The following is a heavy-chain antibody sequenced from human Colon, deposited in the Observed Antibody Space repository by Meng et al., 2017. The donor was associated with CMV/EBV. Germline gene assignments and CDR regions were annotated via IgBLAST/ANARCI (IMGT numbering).Heavy chain of an antibody. CDR1: GFIFSHYS. V-gene: IGHV3-30*02. J-gene: IGHJ4*02. Sequence: LGGSGGGVGQPGGSLRLSCCTSGFIFSHYSMQWVRPSPGKGLEWVAHIRFDGSQQFYVQSVKGRFTVSRHDPKNTLYLQMNDLRPEDTGVYYCATDHLWGMPNWGRGTLVTVSS. D-gene: IGHD3-3*02. CDR3: ATDHLWGMPN. CDR2: IRFDGSQQ.